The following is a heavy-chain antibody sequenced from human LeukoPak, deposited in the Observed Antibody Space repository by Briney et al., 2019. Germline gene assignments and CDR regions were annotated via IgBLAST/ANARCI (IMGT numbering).Heavy chain of an antibody. CDR3: ARLKSSNEDPPSGNYFLY. Sequence: ASVKVSCKASGYTFTGYYMHWVRQAPRQGLEWMGWINPNSGGTNYAQKFQGRVTMTRDTSISTAYMELSRLRSDDTAVYYCARLKSSNEDPPSGNYFLYWGQGTLVTVSS. V-gene: IGHV1-2*02. CDR1: GYTFTGYY. CDR2: INPNSGGT. D-gene: IGHD1-26*01. J-gene: IGHJ4*02.